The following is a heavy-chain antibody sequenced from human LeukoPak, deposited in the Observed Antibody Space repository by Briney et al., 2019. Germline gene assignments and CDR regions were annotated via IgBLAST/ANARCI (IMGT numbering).Heavy chain of an antibody. CDR2: IIPIFGTA. V-gene: IGHV1-69*01. J-gene: IGHJ4*02. Sequence: SVNVSCKASGGTFSNYAISWVRQAPGQGLEWMGGIIPIFGTANYAQKFQGRVTITADESTSTAYMELSSLRSEDTAVYYCARDGNSGYDPFDYWGQGTLVTVSS. CDR3: ARDGNSGYDPFDY. D-gene: IGHD5-12*01. CDR1: GGTFSNYA.